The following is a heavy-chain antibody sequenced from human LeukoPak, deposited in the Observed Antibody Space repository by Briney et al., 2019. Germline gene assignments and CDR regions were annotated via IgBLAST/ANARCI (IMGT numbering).Heavy chain of an antibody. CDR3: TRDHCSSINCYEYNYYGMDV. V-gene: IGHV1-2*02. J-gene: IGHJ6*02. Sequence: APLKMSCTASGFTFTTYYIHWVRRAPGQGLEWMGWINPNSGVTESAQKFQGRVTMTRDTSTSTAYMELSRLRSDDTAVYYCTRDHCSSINCYEYNYYGMDVWGQGTTVTVSS. CDR2: INPNSGVT. CDR1: GFTFTTYY. D-gene: IGHD2-2*01.